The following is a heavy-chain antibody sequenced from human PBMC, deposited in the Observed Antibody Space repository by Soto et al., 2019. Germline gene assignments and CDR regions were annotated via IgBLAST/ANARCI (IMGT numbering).Heavy chain of an antibody. V-gene: IGHV3-74*01. Sequence: EVQLVESGGGLVQPGGSLRLSCAASGFTFSRYWMHWVRQAPGKGPVWVSRLNSDGSSTNYADSVKGRFTISRDNAKNTLYLQMNSLRAEDTAVYYCATGSGWYSPDYWGQGTLVTVSS. D-gene: IGHD6-19*01. CDR2: LNSDGSST. CDR1: GFTFSRYW. CDR3: ATGSGWYSPDY. J-gene: IGHJ4*02.